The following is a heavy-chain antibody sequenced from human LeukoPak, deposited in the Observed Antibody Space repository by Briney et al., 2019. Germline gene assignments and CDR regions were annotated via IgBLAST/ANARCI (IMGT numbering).Heavy chain of an antibody. Sequence: SETLSLTCTVSGGSISSSAYYWGWLRQSPGTGLEWIGSIYYSGSTYYNPSLKSRVTISVDTSKNQFSLKLSSVTAADTAVYYCAGGDYYDSSGYWGYYFDYWGQGTLVTVSS. CDR1: GGSISSSAYY. J-gene: IGHJ4*02. CDR2: IYYSGST. V-gene: IGHV4-39*07. D-gene: IGHD3-22*01. CDR3: AGGDYYDSSGYWGYYFDY.